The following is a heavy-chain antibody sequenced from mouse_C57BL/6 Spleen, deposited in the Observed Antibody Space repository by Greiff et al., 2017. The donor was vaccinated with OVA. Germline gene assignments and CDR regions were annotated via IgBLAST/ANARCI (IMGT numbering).Heavy chain of an antibody. CDR3: ASSGGSSRGYFDV. CDR2: IHPNSGST. V-gene: IGHV1-64*01. CDR1: GYTFTSYW. J-gene: IGHJ1*03. Sequence: QVQLQQPGAELVKPGASVKLSCKASGYTFTSYWMHWVKQRPGQGLEWIGMIHPNSGSTNYNEKFKSKATLTVDKSSSTAYMQLSSLTSEDSAVYYCASSGGSSRGYFDVWGTGTTVTVSS. D-gene: IGHD1-1*01.